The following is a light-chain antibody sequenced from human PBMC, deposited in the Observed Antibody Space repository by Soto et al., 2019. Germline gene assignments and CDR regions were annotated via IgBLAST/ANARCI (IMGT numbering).Light chain of an antibody. J-gene: IGKJ4*01. CDR3: QQRSSWPT. Sequence: EIVLTQSPATLSLSPGERATLSCRASQSVSRYLALYQQKPGQAPRLLIYDTSHRATGIPASFSGSGSGTDFTLTISSREPEDFTVYYCQQRSSWPTFGGGTKVEIK. CDR2: DTS. CDR1: QSVSRY. V-gene: IGKV3-11*01.